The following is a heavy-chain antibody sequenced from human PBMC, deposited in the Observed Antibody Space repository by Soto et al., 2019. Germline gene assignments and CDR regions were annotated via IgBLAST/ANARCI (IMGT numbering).Heavy chain of an antibody. CDR3: ARERSAAGTGWLDP. V-gene: IGHV1-8*01. Sequence: QVQLVQSGAEVKKPGASVKVSCKASGYTFTSYDINWVRQATGQGLEWMGWMNPNSGNTGYAQKFQGRVTMTRNTSLSTAYMELSRLRSEDTAVYYCARERSAAGTGWLDPWGQGSLVTVSS. D-gene: IGHD6-13*01. J-gene: IGHJ5*02. CDR1: GYTFTSYD. CDR2: MNPNSGNT.